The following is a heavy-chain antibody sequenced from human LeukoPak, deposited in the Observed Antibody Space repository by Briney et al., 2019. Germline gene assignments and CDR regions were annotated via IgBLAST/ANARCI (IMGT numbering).Heavy chain of an antibody. CDR3: AREIVWGGIAAAGRVNWFDP. CDR2: IYYSGST. Sequence: SETLSLICTVSGGSISSYYWSWIRQPPGKGLEWIGYIYYSGSTNYNPSLKSRVTISVDTSKNQFSLKLSSVTAADTAVYYCAREIVWGGIAAAGRVNWFDPWGQGTLVTVSS. J-gene: IGHJ5*02. V-gene: IGHV4-59*01. D-gene: IGHD6-13*01. CDR1: GGSISSYY.